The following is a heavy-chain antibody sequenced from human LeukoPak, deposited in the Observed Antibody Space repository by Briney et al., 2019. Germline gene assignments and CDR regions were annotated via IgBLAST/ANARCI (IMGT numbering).Heavy chain of an antibody. CDR2: ISAYNGNT. Sequence: ASVKVSCKASGYTFTSYGISWVRQAPGQGLEWMGWISAYNGNTNYAQKLQGRVTMTTDTSTSTAYMELRSLRSDDTAVYYCAREVAAADADYYYGMDVWGQGTTVTVFS. CDR1: GYTFTSYG. V-gene: IGHV1-18*01. J-gene: IGHJ6*02. D-gene: IGHD6-13*01. CDR3: AREVAAADADYYYGMDV.